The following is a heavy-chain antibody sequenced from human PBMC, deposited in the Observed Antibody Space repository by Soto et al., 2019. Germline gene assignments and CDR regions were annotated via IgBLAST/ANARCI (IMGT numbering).Heavy chain of an antibody. CDR2: IFYSGNT. CDR3: ARRIVATETFDY. CDR1: GGSIRSDNYY. Sequence: SETLSLTCSVSGGSIRSDNYYWGWIRQHPGKGLEWIGFIFYSGNTYYNPSLKSRVDISLDTSKNQFSLKLNSVTAADTAVYYCARRIVATETFDYWGQGTLVTVSS. V-gene: IGHV4-31*03. J-gene: IGHJ4*02. D-gene: IGHD5-12*01.